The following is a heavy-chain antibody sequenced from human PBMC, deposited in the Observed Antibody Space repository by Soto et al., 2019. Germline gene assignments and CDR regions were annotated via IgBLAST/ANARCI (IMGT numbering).Heavy chain of an antibody. CDR1: GYTFTGYY. CDR3: ARGEVRGLIATGLGY. CDR2: INPNSGGT. V-gene: IGHV1-2*04. D-gene: IGHD3-10*01. J-gene: IGHJ4*02. Sequence: ASVKVSCKASGYTFTGYYMHWVLQAPGQGLEWMGWINPNSGGTNYAQKFQGWVTISLDTSKNQFSLRLTSVTAADTAVYYCARGEVRGLIATGLGYWGQGALVTVSS.